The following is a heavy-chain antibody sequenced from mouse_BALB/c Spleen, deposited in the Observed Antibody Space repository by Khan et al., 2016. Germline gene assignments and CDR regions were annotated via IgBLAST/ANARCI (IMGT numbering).Heavy chain of an antibody. CDR2: ISYDGSN. Sequence: QLEESGPGLVKPSQSLSLTCSVTGYSITSGYYWNWIRQFPGNKLEWMGYISYDGSNNYNPSLKNRISITRDTSKNQFFLKLNSVTTEDTATYYCAYGNYWYFDVWGAGTTVTVSS. CDR3: AYGNYWYFDV. D-gene: IGHD2-1*01. V-gene: IGHV3-6*02. CDR1: GYSITSGYY. J-gene: IGHJ1*01.